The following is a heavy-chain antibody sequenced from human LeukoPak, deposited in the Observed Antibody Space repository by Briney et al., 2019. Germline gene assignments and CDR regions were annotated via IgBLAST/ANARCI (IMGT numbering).Heavy chain of an antibody. Sequence: PSGALSLTCALSGGSISSSNWWSWVRQPPGKGLEWFGEIYQSGSTNYNPSLKSRVTISVDKSKNQFSLKLSSGTAADTAVYYCASTLIGIAVAGTVYWGQGTLVTVSS. D-gene: IGHD6-19*01. V-gene: IGHV4-4*02. CDR2: IYQSGST. CDR1: GGSISSSNW. CDR3: ASTLIGIAVAGTVY. J-gene: IGHJ4*02.